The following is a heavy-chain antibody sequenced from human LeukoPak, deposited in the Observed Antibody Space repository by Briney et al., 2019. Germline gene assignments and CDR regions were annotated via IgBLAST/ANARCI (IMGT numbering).Heavy chain of an antibody. Sequence: SVKVSCKASGDTFSSYTISWVRQAPGQGLEWMGRIIPIFGIANYAQKFQGRVTITADKSTSTAYMELSSLRSEDTAVYYCARGVVTATLDPYYYYYGMDVWGQGTTVTVSS. D-gene: IGHD2-21*02. V-gene: IGHV1-69*02. J-gene: IGHJ6*02. CDR1: GDTFSSYT. CDR2: IIPIFGIA. CDR3: ARGVVTATLDPYYYYYGMDV.